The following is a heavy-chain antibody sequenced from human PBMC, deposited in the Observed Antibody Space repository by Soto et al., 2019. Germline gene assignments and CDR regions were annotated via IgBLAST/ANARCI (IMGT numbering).Heavy chain of an antibody. CDR1: GFTFDDYA. D-gene: IGHD2-2*01. CDR2: ISWNSGSI. J-gene: IGHJ4*02. V-gene: IGHV3-9*01. Sequence: EVQLVESGGGLVQPGRSLRLSCAASGFTFDDYAMHWVRQAPGKGLEWVSGISWNSGSICYADSVKGRFTIPRDNAKNSLYLQMNSLRAQDTALYYCPKARAQLLPAHLDYWGQGPLVTVSS. CDR3: PKARAQLLPAHLDY.